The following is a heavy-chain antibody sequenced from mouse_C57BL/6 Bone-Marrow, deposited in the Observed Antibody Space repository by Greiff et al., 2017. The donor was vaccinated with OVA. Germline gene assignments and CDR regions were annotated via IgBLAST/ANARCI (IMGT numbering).Heavy chain of an antibody. CDR1: GFTFSDYY. V-gene: IGHV5-16*01. CDR2: INYDGSST. Sequence: EVNVVESEGGLVQPGSSMKLSCTASGFTFSDYYMAWVRQVPEKGLEWVANINYDGSSTYYLDSLKSRFIISRDNAKNILYLQMSSLKSEDTATYYCARVGGYYYAMDYWGQGTSVTVSS. D-gene: IGHD2-2*01. J-gene: IGHJ4*01. CDR3: ARVGGYYYAMDY.